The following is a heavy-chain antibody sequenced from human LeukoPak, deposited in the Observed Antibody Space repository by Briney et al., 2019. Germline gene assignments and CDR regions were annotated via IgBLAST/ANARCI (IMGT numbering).Heavy chain of an antibody. CDR1: GFTFSSYS. V-gene: IGHV3-30*03. CDR3: ATRGEYFQH. Sequence: GGSLRLSCAASGFTFSSYSMNWVRQAPGKGLEWVAVISYDGSNKYYADSVKGRFTISRDNSKNTLYLQMNSLRAEDTAVYYCATRGEYFQHWGQGTLVTVSS. CDR2: ISYDGSNK. J-gene: IGHJ1*01.